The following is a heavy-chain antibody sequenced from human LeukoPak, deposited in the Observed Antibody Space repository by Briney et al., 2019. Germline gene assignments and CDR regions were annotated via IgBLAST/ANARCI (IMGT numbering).Heavy chain of an antibody. J-gene: IGHJ4*02. V-gene: IGHV3-30-3*01. Sequence: GGSLRLSCAASGFTFTNYAIHWVRQAPGKGLEWVALISYDGSIKYYADSVKGRFTISRDNSKNTLYQQMNSLRAEDTAVYYCARDRGYCSGGSCPLDYWGQGTLVTVSS. CDR1: GFTFTNYA. D-gene: IGHD2-15*01. CDR2: ISYDGSIK. CDR3: ARDRGYCSGGSCPLDY.